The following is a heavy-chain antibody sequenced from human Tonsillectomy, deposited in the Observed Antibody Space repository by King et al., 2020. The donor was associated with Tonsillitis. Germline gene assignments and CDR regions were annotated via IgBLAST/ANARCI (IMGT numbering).Heavy chain of an antibody. V-gene: IGHV3-30*02. D-gene: IGHD2-15*01. J-gene: IGHJ6*02. CDR2: IRYDGSNK. CDR3: AKDAGCSGSICYLSYYYYGRDV. Sequence: VQLVESGGGVVQPGGSLRLSCAASGFTFSSYGMLWVRQAPGKGLDWVAFIRYDGSNKYYADSVKGRFTISRDNSKNTLYLQMNSLRAEDTAVYYCAKDAGCSGSICYLSYYYYGRDVWGQGPTVTVSS. CDR1: GFTFSSYG.